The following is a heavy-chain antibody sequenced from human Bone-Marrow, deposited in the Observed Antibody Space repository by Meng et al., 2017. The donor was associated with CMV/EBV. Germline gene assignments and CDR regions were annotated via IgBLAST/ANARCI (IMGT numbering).Heavy chain of an antibody. CDR2: IYYSGST. V-gene: IGHV4-59*01. D-gene: IGHD3/OR15-3a*01. Sequence: GSLRLSCTVSGGSINSYYWSWIRQPPGKGLEWIGYIYYSGSTNYNPSLKSRVTMSVDTSKNQFSLKLASVTAADTAIYYCARDVRGRTGDSWGQGTLVTVSS. CDR3: ARDVRGRTGDS. J-gene: IGHJ4*02. CDR1: GGSINSYY.